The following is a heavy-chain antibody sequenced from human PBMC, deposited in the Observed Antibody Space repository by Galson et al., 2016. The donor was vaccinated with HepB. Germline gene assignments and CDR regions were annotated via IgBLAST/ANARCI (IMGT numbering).Heavy chain of an antibody. V-gene: IGHV4-34*01. CDR3: ARGPPDYDFWGGYYYKD. D-gene: IGHD3-3*01. CDR1: GGSFSGYY. J-gene: IGHJ4*02. CDR2: INQSGST. Sequence: ETLSLTCAVYGGSFSGYYWSWIRQPPGKGLEWIGEINQSGSTNYNPSLKSRVTISIDTSKKQFSLKLGSVTAADTAVYYCARGPPDYDFWGGYYYKDWGQGTLVTVSS.